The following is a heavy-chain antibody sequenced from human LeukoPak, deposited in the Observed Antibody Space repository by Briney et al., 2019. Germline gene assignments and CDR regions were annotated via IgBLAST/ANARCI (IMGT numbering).Heavy chain of an antibody. V-gene: IGHV3-64D*06. D-gene: IGHD4/OR15-4a*01. CDR3: VKESGFMVAPNSAFDI. J-gene: IGHJ3*02. Sequence: GGSLRLSCSASGFTFNSYPVHWVRQAPGKGLEYVSGISRNGGITYYADSVKGRFTISRDNSKNTLYLQMSSLRAEDTAVYYCVKESGFMVAPNSAFDIWGQGTMVTVSS. CDR1: GFTFNSYP. CDR2: ISRNGGIT.